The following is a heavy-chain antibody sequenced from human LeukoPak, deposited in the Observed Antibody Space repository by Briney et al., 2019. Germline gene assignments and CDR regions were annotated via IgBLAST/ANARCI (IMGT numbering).Heavy chain of an antibody. V-gene: IGHV4-4*07. J-gene: IGHJ4*02. D-gene: IGHD5-18*01. CDR3: ARLRYSYGSSYYFDY. CDR1: GGSISIYY. CDR2: IYTSGST. Sequence: SETLSLTCTVSGGSISIYYWSWIRQPAGKGLEWIGRIYTSGSTNYNPSLKSRVTMSVDTSKNQFSLKLSSVTAADTAVYYCARLRYSYGSSYYFDYWGQGTLVTVSS.